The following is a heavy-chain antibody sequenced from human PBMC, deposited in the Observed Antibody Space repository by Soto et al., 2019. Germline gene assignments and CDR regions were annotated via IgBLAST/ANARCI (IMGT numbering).Heavy chain of an antibody. D-gene: IGHD3-3*01. CDR2: ISAYNGNT. V-gene: IGHV1-18*04. Sequence: VKVSCKASGYTFTSYGISWVRQAPGQGLEWMGWISAYNGNTNYAQKLQGRVTMTTDTSTSTAYMELRSLRSDDTAVYYCARQSSSRRITIFGVVIRTEELDYWGQGTLVTVSS. CDR3: ARQSSSRRITIFGVVIRTEELDY. J-gene: IGHJ4*02. CDR1: GYTFTSYG.